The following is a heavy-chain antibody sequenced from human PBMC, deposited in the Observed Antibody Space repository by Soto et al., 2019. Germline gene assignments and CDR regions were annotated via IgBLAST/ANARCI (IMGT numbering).Heavy chain of an antibody. CDR2: SNAGNGDT. V-gene: IGHV1-3*02. J-gene: IGHJ6*02. Sequence: QVHLVQSGAEVKKPGASVKVSCKASGYTFTRYAIHWVCQAPGQRLKWMGWSNAGNGDTNYSQEFQVRVTITRDTSANTVYMELRSLRSEDTAVYFCARGRPYGMDVWGQGTTVIVSS. CDR1: GYTFTRYA. CDR3: ARGRPYGMDV.